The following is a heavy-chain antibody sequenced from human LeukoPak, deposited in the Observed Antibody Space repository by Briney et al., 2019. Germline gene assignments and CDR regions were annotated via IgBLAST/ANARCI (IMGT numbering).Heavy chain of an antibody. CDR3: VRDGYNPYTHDNDGFDV. V-gene: IGHV3-21*01. CDR1: GFTFSNYG. D-gene: IGHD5-24*01. Sequence: GGSLRLSCAASGFTFSNYGMNWVRQAPGKGLEWVSTISGRTINIYYAESVKGRFTISRDNAKSSLFLQMNSLRAEDTAVYYCVRDGYNPYTHDNDGFDVWGQGTLVTVSS. CDR2: ISGRTINI. J-gene: IGHJ3*01.